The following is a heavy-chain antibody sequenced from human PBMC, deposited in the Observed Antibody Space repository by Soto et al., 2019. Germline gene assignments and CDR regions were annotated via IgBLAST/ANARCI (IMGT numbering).Heavy chain of an antibody. Sequence: EVQLLESGGGVVQPGGSLRLSCAASGFTFSAYAMSWVRQAPGKGLQWVSGVGGSDTDKHYADSVRGRFTVSRDNSKKTLYLQMNSLRVDDTAVYYCAKDATAVNGVWDPFDMWGQGTEVTVSS. J-gene: IGHJ3*02. CDR1: GFTFSAYA. CDR2: VGGSDTDK. D-gene: IGHD2-8*01. CDR3: AKDATAVNGVWDPFDM. V-gene: IGHV3-23*01.